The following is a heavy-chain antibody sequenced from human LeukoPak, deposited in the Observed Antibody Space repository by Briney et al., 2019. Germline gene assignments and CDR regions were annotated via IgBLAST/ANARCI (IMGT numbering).Heavy chain of an antibody. Sequence: GGSLRLSCAASGFTFSSYAMSWVRRAPGKGLEWVSAISGSGGSTYYADSVKGRFTISRDNSKNTLYLQMNSLRAEDTAVYYCAKDRDSSGRYFDYWGQGTLVTVSS. J-gene: IGHJ4*02. CDR1: GFTFSSYA. CDR3: AKDRDSSGRYFDY. V-gene: IGHV3-23*01. D-gene: IGHD3-22*01. CDR2: ISGSGGST.